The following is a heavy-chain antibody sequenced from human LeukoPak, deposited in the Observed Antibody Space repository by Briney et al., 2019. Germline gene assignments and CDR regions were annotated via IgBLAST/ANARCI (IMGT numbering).Heavy chain of an antibody. CDR1: GYTFTGYY. Sequence: ASVKVSCKASGYTFTGYYMHWVRQAPGQGLEWMGWINPNSGGTNYAQKFQGRVTMTRDTSISTAYMELSRLRSDDTAVYYCARGYYGSGSSKFDYWGQGTLVTVSS. CDR2: INPNSGGT. CDR3: ARGYYGSGSSKFDY. V-gene: IGHV1-2*02. J-gene: IGHJ4*02. D-gene: IGHD3-10*01.